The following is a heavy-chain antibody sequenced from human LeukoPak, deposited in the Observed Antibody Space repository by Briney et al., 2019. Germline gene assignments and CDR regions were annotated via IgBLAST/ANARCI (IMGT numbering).Heavy chain of an antibody. CDR3: ARGRQWRGFDY. CDR2: ISSSSGSK. D-gene: IGHD6-19*01. CDR1: GFAFRTYS. Sequence: GGSLRLSCGASGFAFRTYSMSWVRQAPGKGLEWVSYISSSSGSKHYADSVRGRFAISGDNAKNSLYLQMNSLRDEDTAVYYCARGRQWRGFDYWGQGALVTVSS. J-gene: IGHJ4*02. V-gene: IGHV3-48*02.